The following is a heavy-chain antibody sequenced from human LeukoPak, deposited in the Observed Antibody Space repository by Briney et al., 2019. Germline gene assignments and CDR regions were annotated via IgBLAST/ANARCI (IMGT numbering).Heavy chain of an antibody. CDR1: GGSFSGYS. V-gene: IGHV4-34*01. J-gene: IGHJ4*02. CDR2: IDRSGST. D-gene: IGHD1-1*01. Sequence: SETLSLTCAVYGGSFSGYSWTWIRQPPGKGLERIGEIDRSGSTNYNPALKSRLTISVDTSKNQFSLRLTSVTAADTAVYYGARGSATGLAYWGQGTLVTVSS. CDR3: ARGSATGLAY.